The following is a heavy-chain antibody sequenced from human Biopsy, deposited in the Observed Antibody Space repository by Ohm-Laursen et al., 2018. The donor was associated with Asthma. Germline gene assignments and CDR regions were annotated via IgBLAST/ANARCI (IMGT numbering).Heavy chain of an antibody. V-gene: IGHV4-59*01. CDR3: ARGQGRGIQLWSLDP. J-gene: IGHJ5*02. Sequence: GTLSLTCTVSGGSISSDYWSWLRQSPGKGLEWIGYIHNSGNTNYNPSLKSRVTISLDTSRNHFSLRLSFVTAADTAVYFCARGQGRGIQLWSLDPWGQGILVTVSS. CDR2: IHNSGNT. D-gene: IGHD5-18*01. CDR1: GGSISSDY.